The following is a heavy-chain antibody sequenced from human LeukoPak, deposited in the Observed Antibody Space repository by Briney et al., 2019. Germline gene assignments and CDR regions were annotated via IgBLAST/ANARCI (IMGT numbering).Heavy chain of an antibody. CDR3: ARDRYYDSSGYDY. V-gene: IGHV1-3*01. J-gene: IGHJ4*02. CDR2: INAGNGNT. CDR1: QYSFSDYA. Sequence: ASVKVSCKASQYSFSDYAIHWVRQAPGQRLEWMGWINAGNGNTKYSQKFQGRVTITRDTSASTAYMELSSLRSEDTAVYYCARDRYYDSSGYDYWGQGTLVTVSS. D-gene: IGHD3-22*01.